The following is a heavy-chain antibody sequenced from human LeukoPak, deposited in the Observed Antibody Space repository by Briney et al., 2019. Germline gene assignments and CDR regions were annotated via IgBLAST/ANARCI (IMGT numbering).Heavy chain of an antibody. CDR2: ISYDGSNK. Sequence: PGGSLRLSCAASGFTFSSYGVHWVRQAPGKGLEWVAVISYDGSNKYYADSVKGRFTISRDNSKNTLYLQMNSLRAEDTAVYYCAKILAAARRYFDYWGQGTLVTVSS. V-gene: IGHV3-30*18. CDR3: AKILAAARRYFDY. J-gene: IGHJ4*02. D-gene: IGHD6-13*01. CDR1: GFTFSSYG.